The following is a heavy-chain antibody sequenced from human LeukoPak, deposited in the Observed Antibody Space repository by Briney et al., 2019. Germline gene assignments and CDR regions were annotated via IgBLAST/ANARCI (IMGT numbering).Heavy chain of an antibody. CDR1: GGTFSSYA. V-gene: IGHV1-69*05. CDR2: IIPIFGTA. CDR3: ARSRGLRFLEWLPFEY. D-gene: IGHD3-3*01. Sequence: SVKVSCKASGGTFSSYAISWVRQAPGQGLEWMGGIIPIFGTANYAQKFQGRVTITTDESTSTAYMELSSLRSEDTAVYYCARSRGLRFLEWLPFEYWGQGTLVTVFS. J-gene: IGHJ4*02.